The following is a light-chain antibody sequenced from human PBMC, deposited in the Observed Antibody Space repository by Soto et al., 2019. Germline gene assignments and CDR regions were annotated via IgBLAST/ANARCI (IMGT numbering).Light chain of an antibody. CDR3: MIWPSNYVV. V-gene: IGLV5-37*01. J-gene: IGLJ2*01. CDR1: SDINVGSYN. Sequence: QYVLTQPPSSSASPGESARLTGTLPSDINVGSYNIYWYQQKPGSPPRYLLYYYSDSDKGQGSGVPSRFSGSKDASANTGLLLISGLQSEDEADYYCMIWPSNYVVFGGGTKLTVL. CDR2: YYSDSDK.